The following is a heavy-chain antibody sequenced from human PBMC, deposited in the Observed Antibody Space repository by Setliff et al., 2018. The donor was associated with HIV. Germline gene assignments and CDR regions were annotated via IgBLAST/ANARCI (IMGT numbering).Heavy chain of an antibody. V-gene: IGHV3-11*04. J-gene: IGHJ2*01. D-gene: IGHD5-12*01. CDR3: ARVPVMATITYWYFDL. CDR2: ISRGGRTK. Sequence: KTGGSLRLSCAASGFTFSDYYMSWIRQAPGKGLEWISYISRGGRTKYYAVSVKGRFTISRDNAKNSLYLQMNSLRAEDTTIYYCARVPVMATITYWYFDLWGRGTLVTVSS. CDR1: GFTFSDYY.